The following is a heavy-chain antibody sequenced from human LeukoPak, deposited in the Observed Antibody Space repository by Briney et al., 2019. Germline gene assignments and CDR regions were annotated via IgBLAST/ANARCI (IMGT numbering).Heavy chain of an antibody. V-gene: IGHV3-23*01. D-gene: IGHD6-6*01. CDR3: AKPLEYSSRDWYFDL. CDR2: ISGSGGST. CDR1: GFTFSSYA. Sequence: GGSLRLSCAASGFTFSSYAMSWVRQAPEKGLEWVSAISGSGGSTYYADSVKGRFTISRDNSKNTLYRQMNSLRAEDTAVYYCAKPLEYSSRDWYFDLWGRGTLVTVSS. J-gene: IGHJ2*01.